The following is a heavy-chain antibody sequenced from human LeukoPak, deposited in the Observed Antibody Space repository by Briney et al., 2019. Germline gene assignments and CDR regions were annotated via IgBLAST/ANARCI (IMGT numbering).Heavy chain of an antibody. J-gene: IGHJ4*02. CDR3: ARVGVGMYHFDH. Sequence: GRSLRLSCTASGFTFDNYAMHWVRQAPGKGLEWVSGISWNSGSIGYADSVKGRVTISRDNAKNTLYLQMSSLRAEDTAVYYCARVGVGMYHFDHWGQGALVTVSS. CDR2: ISWNSGSI. D-gene: IGHD2-2*01. V-gene: IGHV3-9*01. CDR1: GFTFDNYA.